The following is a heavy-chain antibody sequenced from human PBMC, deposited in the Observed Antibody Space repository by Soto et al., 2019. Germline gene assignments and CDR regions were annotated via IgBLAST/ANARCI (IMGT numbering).Heavy chain of an antibody. CDR1: GFSLSTGGEG. Sequence: QMTLKASGPTLVKPTQTLTLTCTFSGFSLSTGGEGVGWIRQPPGKDMEWLALIYWDDDKRYSPSLKTRLTITKDTSQNQVVLTMTNMDPVDTATYYCAHRRGYNFWSAYFNGIQGAFDIWGQGTMVTVSS. V-gene: IGHV2-5*02. CDR3: AHRRGYNFWSAYFNGIQGAFDI. D-gene: IGHD3-3*01. CDR2: IYWDDDK. J-gene: IGHJ3*02.